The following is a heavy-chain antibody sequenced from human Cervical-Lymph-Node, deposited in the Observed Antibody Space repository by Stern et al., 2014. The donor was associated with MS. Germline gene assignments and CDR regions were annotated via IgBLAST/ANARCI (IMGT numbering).Heavy chain of an antibody. CDR1: GYTFTSYD. Sequence: QVQLVQSGAEVKKPGASVKVSCKASGYTFTSYDINWVRQATGQGLEWMGWMNPNSGNTGYAQKFQGRVTMTRNTSISTAYMELSSLRSEDTAVYYCARGSSKQWLVRLSPPEDYWGQGTLVTVSS. CDR3: ARGSSKQWLVRLSPPEDY. CDR2: MNPNSGNT. J-gene: IGHJ4*02. D-gene: IGHD6-19*01. V-gene: IGHV1-8*01.